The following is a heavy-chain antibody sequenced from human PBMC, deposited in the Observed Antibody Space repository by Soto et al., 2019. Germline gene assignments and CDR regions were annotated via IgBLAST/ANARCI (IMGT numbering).Heavy chain of an antibody. J-gene: IGHJ6*02. CDR1: GGSISSYY. CDR2: IYTSGST. Sequence: SKTLSLTCTVSGGSISSYYWSWIRQPAGKGLEWTGRIYTSGSTNYNPSLKSRVTMSVDTSKNQFSLKLSSVTAADTAVYYCARGNVRWPPYGMDVWGQGTKVTVYS. D-gene: IGHD2-15*01. V-gene: IGHV4-4*07. CDR3: ARGNVRWPPYGMDV.